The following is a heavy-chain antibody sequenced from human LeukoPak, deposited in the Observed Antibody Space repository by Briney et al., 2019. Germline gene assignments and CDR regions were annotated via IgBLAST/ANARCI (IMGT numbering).Heavy chain of an antibody. CDR2: IYYSGST. V-gene: IGHV4-30-4*01. CDR1: GGSISSGDYY. J-gene: IGHJ2*01. CDR3: ARDSGYDSSGYRYFDL. Sequence: SETLSLTCTVSGGSISSGDYYWSWIRQPPGKGLEWIGYIYYSGSTYYNPSLKSRVTISVDTSKNQFSLKPSSVTAADTAVYYCARDSGYDSSGYRYFDLWGRGTLVTVSS. D-gene: IGHD3-22*01.